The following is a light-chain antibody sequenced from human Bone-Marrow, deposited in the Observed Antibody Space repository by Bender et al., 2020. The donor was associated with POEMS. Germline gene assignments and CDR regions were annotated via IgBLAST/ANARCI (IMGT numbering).Light chain of an antibody. CDR2: DDD. Sequence: NFMLTQPHAVSESPGKTVTISCTRTSGSIAVNYVQWLQQRPGSAPTTVIYDDDQRPSGVPDRFSGSIDSSSNSASLTISGLETEDEADYYCQSYDRGDHWVFGGGTKLTVL. CDR1: SGSIAVNY. V-gene: IGLV6-57*04. CDR3: QSYDRGDHWV. J-gene: IGLJ3*02.